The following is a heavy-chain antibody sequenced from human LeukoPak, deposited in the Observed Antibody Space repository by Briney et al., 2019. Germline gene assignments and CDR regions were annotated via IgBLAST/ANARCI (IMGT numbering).Heavy chain of an antibody. CDR3: ARAYGSSGYFQLPIDY. CDR2: ITGGGTTT. J-gene: IGHJ4*02. D-gene: IGHD3-22*01. CDR1: GFTFSSYA. Sequence: GGSLRLSCAASGFTFSSYAMSWVRQAPGKGLEWVSGITGGGTTTHHADSVKGRFTISRANSKNTLFLQMYSLRVEDTALYYCARAYGSSGYFQLPIDYWGQGTLVTVSS. V-gene: IGHV3-23*01.